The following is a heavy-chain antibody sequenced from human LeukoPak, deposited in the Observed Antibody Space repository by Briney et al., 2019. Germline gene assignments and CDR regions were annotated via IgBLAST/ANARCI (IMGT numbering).Heavy chain of an antibody. CDR2: ISYDGSNK. J-gene: IGHJ6*02. Sequence: GSLRLSCAASGFTFSSYAMHWVRQAPGKGLEWVAVISYDGSNKYYADSVKGRFTISRDNSKNTLYLQMNSLRAEDTAVYYCARDVAAARRGTTYYYYGMDVWGQGTTVTVSS. CDR3: ARDVAAARRGTTYYYYGMDV. CDR1: GFTFSSYA. V-gene: IGHV3-30-3*01. D-gene: IGHD6-13*01.